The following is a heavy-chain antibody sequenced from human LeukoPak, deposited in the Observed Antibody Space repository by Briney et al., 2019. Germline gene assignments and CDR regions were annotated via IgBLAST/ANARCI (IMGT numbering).Heavy chain of an antibody. V-gene: IGHV4-59*01. CDR3: ARDRSGTHYYDSSGYSGFDP. D-gene: IGHD3-22*01. J-gene: IGHJ5*02. CDR2: IYYSGST. CDR1: GGSISSYY. Sequence: SETLSLTCTVSGGSISSYYWSWIRQPPGKGLEWIGYIYYSGSTNYNPSLKSRVTISVDTSKNQISLKLSSVTAADTAVYYCARDRSGTHYYDSSGYSGFDPWGQGTLVTVSS.